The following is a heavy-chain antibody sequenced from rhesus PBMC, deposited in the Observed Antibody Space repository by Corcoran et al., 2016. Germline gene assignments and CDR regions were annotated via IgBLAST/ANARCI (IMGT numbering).Heavy chain of an antibody. Sequence: QVQLQESGPGLVKPSETLSLTCAVSGGSISSNYWSWIRQPPRKGLEWIGRIVGRGRTTEYNPSLKERVTMATEPAKNHFSLRLRSVTAAEPAVYYCARNDYGNYGLFDYWGQGVRVTVSS. CDR2: IVGRGRTT. CDR3: ARNDYGNYGLFDY. J-gene: IGHJ4*01. CDR1: GGSISSNY. V-gene: IGHV4-160*01. D-gene: IGHD4-35*01.